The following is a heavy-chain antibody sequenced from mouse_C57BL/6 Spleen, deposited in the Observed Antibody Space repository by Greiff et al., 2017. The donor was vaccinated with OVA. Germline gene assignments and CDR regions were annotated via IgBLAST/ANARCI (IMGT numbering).Heavy chain of an antibody. Sequence: QVQLKQPGAELVKPGASVKLSCKASGYTFTSYWMHWVKQRPGQGLEWIGMIHPNSGSTNYNEKFKSKATLTVDKSSSTAYMQLSSLTSEDSAVYYCAQTAQVPFAYWGQGTLVTVSA. CDR3: AQTAQVPFAY. V-gene: IGHV1-64*01. CDR1: GYTFTSYW. D-gene: IGHD3-2*02. J-gene: IGHJ3*01. CDR2: IHPNSGST.